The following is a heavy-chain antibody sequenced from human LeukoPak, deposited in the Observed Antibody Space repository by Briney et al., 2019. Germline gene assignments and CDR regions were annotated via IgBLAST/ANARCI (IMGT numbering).Heavy chain of an antibody. V-gene: IGHV4-59*08. CDR3: ARHIGYPVEYFFDY. CDR2: IDYSGST. J-gene: IGHJ4*02. Sequence: PSETLSLTCPVSGASISSYYWSWIRQPPVKGLEWIGYIDYSGSTNYNPSLKSRVTISVDTSKNQFSLKLSSVTAADTAVYYCARHIGYPVEYFFDYWGQGTLVTVSS. CDR1: GASISSYY. D-gene: IGHD1-1*01.